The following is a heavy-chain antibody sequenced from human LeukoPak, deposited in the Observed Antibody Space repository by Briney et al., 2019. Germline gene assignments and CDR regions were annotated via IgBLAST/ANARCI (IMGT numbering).Heavy chain of an antibody. CDR1: GFTFSNFA. J-gene: IGHJ4*02. V-gene: IGHV3-7*01. CDR2: IKQDGSEK. CDR3: ARDLFFYLSSGWYGNNFDY. D-gene: IGHD6-19*01. Sequence: GGSLRLSCAASGFTFSNFAMHWVRQAPGKGLEWVANIKQDGSEKYYVDSVKGRFTISRDNAKNSLYLQMNSLRAEDTAVYYCARDLFFYLSSGWYGNNFDYWGQGTLVTVSS.